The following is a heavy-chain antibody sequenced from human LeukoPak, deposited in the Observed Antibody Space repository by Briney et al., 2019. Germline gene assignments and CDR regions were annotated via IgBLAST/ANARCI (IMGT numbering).Heavy chain of an antibody. Sequence: PGGSLRLSCAASGFTFSSYAMSWVRQAPGKGLEWVSAISGSGGSTYYADSVKGRFTISRDNAKNTLYLQMNSLKAEDTAIYYCAREGGSYSNYFDYWGQGTLVTVSS. D-gene: IGHD1-26*01. V-gene: IGHV3-23*01. CDR1: GFTFSSYA. CDR2: ISGSGGST. J-gene: IGHJ4*02. CDR3: AREGGSYSNYFDY.